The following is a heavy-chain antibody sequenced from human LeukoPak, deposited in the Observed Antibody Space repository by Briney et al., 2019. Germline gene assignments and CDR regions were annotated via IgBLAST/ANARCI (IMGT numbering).Heavy chain of an antibody. Sequence: SSETLSLTCAVYGGSFSGYYWSWIRQPPGKGLEWIGEINHSGSTNYNPSLKSRVTISVDTSKNQFSLKLRSVTAADTAVYSCARVMAVTLSAFDIWGQGTMVVVSS. CDR1: GGSFSGYY. D-gene: IGHD5-18*01. V-gene: IGHV4-34*01. CDR2: INHSGST. CDR3: ARVMAVTLSAFDI. J-gene: IGHJ3*02.